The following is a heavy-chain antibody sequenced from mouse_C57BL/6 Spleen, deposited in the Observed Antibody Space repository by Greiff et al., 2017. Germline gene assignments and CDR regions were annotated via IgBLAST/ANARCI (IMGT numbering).Heavy chain of an antibody. J-gene: IGHJ4*01. Sequence: QVQLQQPGAELVMPGASVKLSCKASGYTFTSYWMHWVKQRPGHGLEWIGEIDPSDSYTNYNQKFKGKSTLTVDKSSSTAYMQLSSLTSEDSAVDDCERNTYYGSSYYAMDYWGQGTSVTVSS. V-gene: IGHV1-69*01. CDR1: GYTFTSYW. CDR2: IDPSDSYT. D-gene: IGHD1-1*01. CDR3: ERNTYYGSSYYAMDY.